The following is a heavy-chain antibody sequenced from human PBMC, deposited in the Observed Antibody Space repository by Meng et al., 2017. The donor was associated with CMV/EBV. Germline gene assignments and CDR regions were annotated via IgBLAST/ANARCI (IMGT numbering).Heavy chain of an antibody. CDR1: GGTFSSYA. V-gene: IGHV1-69*05. CDR3: ARGSLEWQLADISLDY. D-gene: IGHD6-6*01. Sequence: SVHVSCKASGGTFSSYAISWVRQAPEQGLEWMGGIIPIFGTANYAQKFQGRVTITTDKSTSTVYMELNSLRSEDTAVYYCARGSLEWQLADISLDYWGQGTLVTVSS. CDR2: IIPIFGTA. J-gene: IGHJ4*02.